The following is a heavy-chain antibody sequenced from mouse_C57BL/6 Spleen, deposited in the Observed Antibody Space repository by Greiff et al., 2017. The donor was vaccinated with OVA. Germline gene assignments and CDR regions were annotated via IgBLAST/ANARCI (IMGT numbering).Heavy chain of an antibody. CDR2: IYPGDGDT. D-gene: IGHD4-1*01. V-gene: IGHV1-80*01. Sequence: QVQLKESGAELVKPGASVKISCKASGYAFSSYWMNWVKQRPGKGLEWIGQIYPGDGDTNYNGKFKGKATLTADKSSSTAYMQLSSLTSEDSAVYFCARSGTGILAYWGQGTLVTVSA. J-gene: IGHJ3*01. CDR1: GYAFSSYW. CDR3: ARSGTGILAY.